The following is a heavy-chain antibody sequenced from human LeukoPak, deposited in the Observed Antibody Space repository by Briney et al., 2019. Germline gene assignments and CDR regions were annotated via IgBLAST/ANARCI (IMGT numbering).Heavy chain of an antibody. Sequence: SQTLSLTCTVPGGSISSGGYYWSWIRQHPGKGLEWIGYIYYSGSTYYNPSLKSRVTISVDTSKNQFSLKLSSVTAADTAVYYCARVGDSSGYYWAYFDYWGQGTLVTVSS. CDR1: GGSISSGGYY. CDR2: IYYSGST. CDR3: ARVGDSSGYYWAYFDY. V-gene: IGHV4-31*03. J-gene: IGHJ4*02. D-gene: IGHD3-22*01.